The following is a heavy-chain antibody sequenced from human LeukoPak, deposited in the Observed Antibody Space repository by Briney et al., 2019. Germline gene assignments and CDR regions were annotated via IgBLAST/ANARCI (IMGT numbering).Heavy chain of an antibody. J-gene: IGHJ4*02. CDR3: AKDPARTYYDILTGYSPKGY. V-gene: IGHV3-23*01. Sequence: GGSLRLSCAASGFTFSSLWMSWVRQAPGKGLEWVSAISGSGGSTYYADSVKGRFTISRDNSKNTLYLQMNSLRAEDTAVYYCAKDPARTYYDILTGYSPKGYWGQGTLVTVSS. CDR1: GFTFSSLW. D-gene: IGHD3-9*01. CDR2: ISGSGGST.